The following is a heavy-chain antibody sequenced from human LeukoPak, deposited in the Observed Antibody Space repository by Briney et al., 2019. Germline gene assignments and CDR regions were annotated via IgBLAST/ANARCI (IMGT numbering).Heavy chain of an antibody. J-gene: IGHJ4*02. D-gene: IGHD1-26*01. Sequence: GTSLRLSCAASGFTFSSYGMHWVPQAPGKGLEWVTVISYDGSIKYSSDSVKGRFPISRDNSKNTLYLQMNSLRAEDTAVYYCARLVGATERNDYWGQGTLVTVSS. CDR1: GFTFSSYG. V-gene: IGHV3-30*03. CDR2: ISYDGSIK. CDR3: ARLVGATERNDY.